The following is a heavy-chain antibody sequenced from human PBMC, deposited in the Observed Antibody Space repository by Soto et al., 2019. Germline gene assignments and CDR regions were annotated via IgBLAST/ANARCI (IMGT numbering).Heavy chain of an antibody. V-gene: IGHV3-23*01. CDR2: ITDSGYTA. J-gene: IGHJ4*02. CDR1: GFSFGTFV. Sequence: GSLRLSCAASGFSFGTFVMTWFRQAPGGGLEWVASITDSGYTASYAETVEGRFTVSRDNSKNKLHLQMNDLRAEDTATYYCAKNGQWLATPPEAWGQGTLVTVSS. CDR3: AKNGQWLATPPEA. D-gene: IGHD6-19*01.